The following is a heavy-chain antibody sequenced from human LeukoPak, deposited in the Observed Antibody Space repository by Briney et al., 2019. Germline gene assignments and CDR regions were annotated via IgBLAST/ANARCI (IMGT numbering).Heavy chain of an antibody. Sequence: GGSLRLSCAASGFTFSSYGMHLVRQAPGKGLEWVAVISYDGSNKYYADSVKGRFTISRDNSKNTLYLQMNSLRAEDTAVYYCAARGDCGGDCYGYWGQGTLVTVSS. J-gene: IGHJ4*02. V-gene: IGHV3-30*03. CDR3: AARGDCGGDCYGY. CDR1: GFTFSSYG. CDR2: ISYDGSNK. D-gene: IGHD2-21*01.